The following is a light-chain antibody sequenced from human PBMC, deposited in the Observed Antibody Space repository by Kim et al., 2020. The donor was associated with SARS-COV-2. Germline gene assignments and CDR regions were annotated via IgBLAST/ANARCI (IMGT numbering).Light chain of an antibody. J-gene: IGLJ3*02. CDR3: QSADSSGTSWV. V-gene: IGLV3-25*03. Sequence: SYELTQPPSVSVSPGQTARITCPGDALPKQYAYWYQQKPGQAPVLVIYKDSERPSGIPERFSGSSSGTTVTLTISGVQAEDEADYYCQSADSSGTSWVFG. CDR1: ALPKQY. CDR2: KDS.